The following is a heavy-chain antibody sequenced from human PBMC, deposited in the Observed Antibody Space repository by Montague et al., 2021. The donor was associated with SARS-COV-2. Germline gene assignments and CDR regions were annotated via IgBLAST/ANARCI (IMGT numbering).Heavy chain of an antibody. Sequence: SETLSLTCTVSGGSINSSYWSWIRQPPGKGLEWIGHIYYRGSTNYNPSLNTRVTISVDTSRNQFSLKLSSVTAADTAVYYCASEDRWNCFDPWGQGTLVIVSS. CDR3: ASEDRWNCFDP. J-gene: IGHJ5*02. V-gene: IGHV4-59*01. CDR1: GGSINSSY. D-gene: IGHD5-24*01. CDR2: IYYRGST.